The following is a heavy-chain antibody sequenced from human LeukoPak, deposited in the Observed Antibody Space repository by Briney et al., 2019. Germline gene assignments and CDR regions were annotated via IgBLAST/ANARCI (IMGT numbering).Heavy chain of an antibody. Sequence: SETLSLTCTVSGASISSHYWSWIRQPAGKGLEWIGRIHFSGIINYNPSLKSRVTMSVDTPKNQFSLRLSSVTAADTAVYYCARCYGDFEFDYWGQGTLVTVSS. V-gene: IGHV4-4*07. CDR2: IHFSGII. CDR1: GASISSHY. CDR3: ARCYGDFEFDY. J-gene: IGHJ4*02. D-gene: IGHD4-17*01.